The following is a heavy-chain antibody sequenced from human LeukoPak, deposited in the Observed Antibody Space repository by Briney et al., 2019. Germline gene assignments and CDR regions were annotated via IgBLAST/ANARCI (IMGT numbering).Heavy chain of an antibody. CDR3: ARGPNSGYSWLDP. Sequence: GGSLRLSCEASGFTLSKFWMNWVRQAPGKGLEWVASIKQDGSEKRYVDSVKGRFSISRDNTKNSLYLQMSSLRAEDTAVYYCARGPNSGYSWLDPWGQGTLVTVSS. D-gene: IGHD5-12*01. CDR2: IKQDGSEK. J-gene: IGHJ5*02. V-gene: IGHV3-7*03. CDR1: GFTLSKFW.